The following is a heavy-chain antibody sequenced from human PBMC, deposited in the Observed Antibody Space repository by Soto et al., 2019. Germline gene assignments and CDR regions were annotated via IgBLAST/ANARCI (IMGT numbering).Heavy chain of an antibody. J-gene: IGHJ5*02. CDR2: ILPLRQTP. D-gene: IGHD3-3*01. CDR1: GGTVSSYS. CDR3: ASPIDGGRFLGWWHFDG. Sequence: QVQLVQSEAEVKKPGSSVRVSCKSSGGTVSSYSLSWLRQAPGQGLEWVGGILPLRQTPKYAQKFKGRVTISVDRSTNTGYMDLTRLTSEDTAVYYCASPIDGGRFLGWWHFDGWGQGTLGTVSS. V-gene: IGHV1-69*06.